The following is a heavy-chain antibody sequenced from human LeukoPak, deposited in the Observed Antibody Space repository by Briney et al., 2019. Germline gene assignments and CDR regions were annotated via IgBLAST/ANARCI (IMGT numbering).Heavy chain of an antibody. D-gene: IGHD2-2*01. V-gene: IGHV3-11*01. CDR1: GFTFSDYY. J-gene: IGHJ4*02. Sequence: NPGGSLRLSCAASGFTFSDYYMSWIRQAPGQGLEWISYISGSGNIIYYADSVKGRFTISRDNAKNSLYLQMSSLRAEDTAVYYCRGCSSTSCYDYWGQGTLVTVSS. CDR3: RGCSSTSCYDY. CDR2: ISGSGNII.